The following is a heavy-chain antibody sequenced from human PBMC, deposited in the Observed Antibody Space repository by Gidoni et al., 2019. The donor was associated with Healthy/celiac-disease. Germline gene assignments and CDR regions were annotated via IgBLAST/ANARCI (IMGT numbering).Heavy chain of an antibody. CDR3: AKFGRAAARVPWGGDY. V-gene: IGHV3-23*01. Sequence: EVQLLESGGGLVQPGGSLRLSCAASGFTFSSYAMSWVRQAPGKGLEWVSAISGSGGSTYYADSVKGRFTISRDNSKNTLYLQMNSLRAEDTAVYYCAKFGRAAARVPWGGDYWGQGTLVTVSS. D-gene: IGHD6-6*01. J-gene: IGHJ4*02. CDR2: ISGSGGST. CDR1: GFTFSSYA.